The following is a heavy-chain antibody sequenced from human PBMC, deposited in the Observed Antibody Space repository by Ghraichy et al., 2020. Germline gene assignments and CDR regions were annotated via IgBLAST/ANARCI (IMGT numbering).Heavy chain of an antibody. CDR1: GGSFSDYY. Sequence: SETLSLTCAVYGGSFSDYYWSWIRQPPGKGLEWIGEINHSGSTNYNPSLKSRVTISVETSKNQFSLKLGSVTAADTAVYYCARVLVPPGERYFDLWGRGTLVPVSS. CDR2: INHSGST. CDR3: ARVLVPPGERYFDL. J-gene: IGHJ2*01. V-gene: IGHV4-34*01. D-gene: IGHD2-2*01.